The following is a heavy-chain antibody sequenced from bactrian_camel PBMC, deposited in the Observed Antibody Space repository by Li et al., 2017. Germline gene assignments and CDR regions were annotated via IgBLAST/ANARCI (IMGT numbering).Heavy chain of an antibody. CDR3: AKDSEDFGTVTPYY. CDR1: GPTWTSAFRA. CDR2: SSEGGRT. J-gene: IGHJ4*01. D-gene: IGHD5*01. V-gene: IGHV3S53*01. Sequence: HVQLVESGGGSVQAGGSLRLSCVASGPTWTSAFRALGWFRQTPGEEREGVAASSEGGRTHYAPSVKGRFTISQDSTKKAVYLQLNSLKSDDTALYYCAKDSEDFGTVTPYYGGQGTQVTVS.